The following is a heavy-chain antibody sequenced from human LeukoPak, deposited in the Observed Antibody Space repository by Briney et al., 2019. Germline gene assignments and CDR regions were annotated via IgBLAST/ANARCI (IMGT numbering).Heavy chain of an antibody. CDR2: ISSSSSYI. D-gene: IGHD3-22*01. CDR1: GFTFSSYS. J-gene: IGHJ4*02. V-gene: IGHV3-21*01. Sequence: PGGSLRLSCAASGFTFSSYSMNWVRQAPGKGLEWVSSISSSSSYIYYADSVKGRFTTSRDNAKNSLYLQMNSLRAEDTAVYYCARDRGYYYDSSGYYDYWGQGTLVTVSS. CDR3: ARDRGYYYDSSGYYDY.